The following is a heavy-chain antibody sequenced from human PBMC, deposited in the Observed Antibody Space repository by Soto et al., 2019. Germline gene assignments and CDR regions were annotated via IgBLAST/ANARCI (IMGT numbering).Heavy chain of an antibody. CDR2: IYYSGST. D-gene: IGHD5-12*01. CDR1: GGSISSYY. V-gene: IGHV4-59*01. Sequence: QVQLQESGPGLVKPSETLSLTCTVSGGSISSYYWSWIRQAPGKGLEWIGYIYYSGSTNYNPSLKSRGTISVDTSKNQFSLKLSSVTAADTAVYYCARGMARIIDAFDIWGQGTMVTVSS. J-gene: IGHJ3*02. CDR3: ARGMARIIDAFDI.